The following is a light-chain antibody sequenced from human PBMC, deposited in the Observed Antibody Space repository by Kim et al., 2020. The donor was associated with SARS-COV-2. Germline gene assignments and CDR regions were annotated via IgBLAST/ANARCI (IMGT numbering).Light chain of an antibody. Sequence: QRVTSSCTGSSSNIGAGYDVHWYQQLPGTAPKLLIYGNSNRPSGVPDRFSGSKSGTSASLAITGLQAEDEADYYCQSYDSRLSGSVFGGGTQLTVL. CDR1: SSNIGAGYD. J-gene: IGLJ3*02. CDR3: QSYDSRLSGSV. V-gene: IGLV1-40*01. CDR2: GNS.